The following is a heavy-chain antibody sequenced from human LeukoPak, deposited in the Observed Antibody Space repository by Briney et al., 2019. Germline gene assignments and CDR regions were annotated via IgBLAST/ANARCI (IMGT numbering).Heavy chain of an antibody. CDR2: IYYSGST. D-gene: IGHD6-13*01. CDR3: ARALYSSSWYQGAFDI. J-gene: IGHJ3*02. CDR1: GGSISSYY. Sequence: SETLSLTCTVSGGSISSYYWSWIRQPPGKGLEWIGYIYYSGSTNYNPSLKSRATISVDTSKNQFSLKLSSVTAADTAVYYCARALYSSSWYQGAFDIWGQGTMVTVSS. V-gene: IGHV4-59*01.